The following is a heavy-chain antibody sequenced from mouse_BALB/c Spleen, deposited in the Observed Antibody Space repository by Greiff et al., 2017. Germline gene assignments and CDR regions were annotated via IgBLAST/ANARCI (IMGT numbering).Heavy chain of an antibody. V-gene: IGHV5-17*02. D-gene: IGHD2-4*01. CDR1: GFTFSSFG. J-gene: IGHJ3*01. CDR3: AREYDYDRGWFAY. CDR2: ISSGSSTI. Sequence: EVKLMESGGGLVQPGGSRKLSCAASGFTFSSFGMHWVRQAPEKGLEWVAYISSGSSTIYYADTVKGRFTISRDNPKNTLFLQMTSLRSEDTAMYYCAREYDYDRGWFAYWGQGTLVTVSA.